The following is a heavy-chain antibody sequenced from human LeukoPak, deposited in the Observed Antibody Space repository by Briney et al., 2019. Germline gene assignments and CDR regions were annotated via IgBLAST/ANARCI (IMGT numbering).Heavy chain of an antibody. CDR2: INPNSGGT. V-gene: IGHV1-2*02. J-gene: IGHJ4*02. Sequence: ASVKVSCKASGYTFTGYYMHWVRQAPGQGLEWMGWINPNSGGTNYAQKFQGRVTMTRDTSISTAYMELSRLRSDDTAVYYCARVNFGRYYDSSGVRPVGYWGQGTLVTVSS. CDR3: ARVNFGRYYDSSGVRPVGY. D-gene: IGHD3-22*01. CDR1: GYTFTGYY.